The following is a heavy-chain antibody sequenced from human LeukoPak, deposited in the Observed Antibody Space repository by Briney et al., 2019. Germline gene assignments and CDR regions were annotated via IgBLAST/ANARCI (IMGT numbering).Heavy chain of an antibody. Sequence: ASVKVSCKASGYTFTSYGITWVRQAPGQGLEWMGWISAYNGNTNYAQNLQGRVSMTTDTSTSTAYMELRSLRSDDTAVYYCARSKVGYSSSWYVYLGQGTLVTVSS. V-gene: IGHV1-18*01. CDR1: GYTFTSYG. D-gene: IGHD6-13*01. J-gene: IGHJ4*02. CDR2: ISAYNGNT. CDR3: ARSKVGYSSSWYVY.